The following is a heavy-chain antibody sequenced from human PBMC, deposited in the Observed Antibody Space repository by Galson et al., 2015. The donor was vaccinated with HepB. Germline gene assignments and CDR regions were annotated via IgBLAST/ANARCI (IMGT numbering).Heavy chain of an antibody. D-gene: IGHD5-12*01. J-gene: IGHJ6*02. V-gene: IGHV3-30-3*01. Sequence: SLRLSCAASGFSFNIYAMHWVRQAPGKGLEWVAVTSYDGSNKYYADSVKGRFTISRDNSKNTVYLQMNSLKGEDTAVYYCATAGRGGNYYDGMDVWGQGTTVTVSS. CDR2: TSYDGSNK. CDR1: GFSFNIYA. CDR3: ATAGRGGNYYDGMDV.